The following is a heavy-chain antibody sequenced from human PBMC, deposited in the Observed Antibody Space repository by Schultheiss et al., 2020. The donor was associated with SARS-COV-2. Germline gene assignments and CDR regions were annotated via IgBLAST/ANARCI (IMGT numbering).Heavy chain of an antibody. CDR1: GGSFSGYY. J-gene: IGHJ4*02. V-gene: IGHV4-34*01. Sequence: ESLKISCAVYGGSFSGYYWSWIRQPPGKGLEWIGEINHSGSTNYNPSLKSRVTISVDTSKNQFSLKLSSVTAADTAVYYCARGDYSSSAPFYWGQGTLVTVSS. CDR2: INHSGST. D-gene: IGHD6-6*01. CDR3: ARGDYSSSAPFY.